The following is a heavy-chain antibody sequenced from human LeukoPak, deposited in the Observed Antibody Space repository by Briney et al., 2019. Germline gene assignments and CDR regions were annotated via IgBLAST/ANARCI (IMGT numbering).Heavy chain of an antibody. CDR1: GFTFSSYS. CDR3: ARDQVLGWLQSPLDY. D-gene: IGHD5-24*01. J-gene: IGHJ4*02. CDR2: ISSSSSTI. Sequence: GGSLRLSCAASGFTFSSYSMNWVRQAPGKGLEWVSYISSSSSTIYYADSVKGRFTISRDNAKNSLYLQMNSLRAEDTAVYYCARDQVLGWLQSPLDYWGQGTLVTVSS. V-gene: IGHV3-48*04.